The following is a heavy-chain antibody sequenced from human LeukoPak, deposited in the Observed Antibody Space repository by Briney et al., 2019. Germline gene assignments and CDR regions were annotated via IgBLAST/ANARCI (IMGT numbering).Heavy chain of an antibody. CDR1: GGSISGYY. D-gene: IGHD3-10*01. CDR3: ARVIMVRGVITVTGDAFDI. V-gene: IGHV4-59*01. CDR2: TYYSGST. Sequence: PSETLSLTCTVSGGSISGYYWSWIRKPPGKGLEWIGYTYYSGSTNYNPSLKSRVTISVDTSKNQFSLKLSSVTAADTAVYYCARVIMVRGVITVTGDAFDIWGQGTMVTASS. J-gene: IGHJ3*02.